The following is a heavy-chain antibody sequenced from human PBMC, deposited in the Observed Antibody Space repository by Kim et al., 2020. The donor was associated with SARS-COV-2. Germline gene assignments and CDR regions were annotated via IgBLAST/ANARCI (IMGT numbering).Heavy chain of an antibody. CDR1: GFTFSSYG. J-gene: IGHJ6*01. D-gene: IGHD6-19*01. Sequence: GGSLRLSCEGSGFTFSSYGMHWVRQAPGEGLEWVAVIWHDGSSKYYGDYVKDRFTVSRDNSRNTLYLQMNSLRAEDTAVYYCARVAITVAGMYNYNGMDVWGQGTTVTVSS. CDR2: IWHDGSSK. V-gene: IGHV3-33*01. CDR3: ARVAITVAGMYNYNGMDV.